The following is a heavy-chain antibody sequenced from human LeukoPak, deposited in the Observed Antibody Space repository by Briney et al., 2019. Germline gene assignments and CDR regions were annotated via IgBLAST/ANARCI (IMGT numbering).Heavy chain of an antibody. CDR2: ISSSSSYI. CDR3: ASGSRGGYNDY. CDR1: GFTYSSYS. J-gene: IGHJ4*02. Sequence: GGSLRLSCAASGFTYSSYSMNWVRQAPGKGLEWVSSISSSSSYIYYADSVKGRFTISRGNAKNSLYLQMNSLRAEDTAVYYCASGSRGGYNDYWGQGTLVTVSS. D-gene: IGHD5-24*01. V-gene: IGHV3-21*01.